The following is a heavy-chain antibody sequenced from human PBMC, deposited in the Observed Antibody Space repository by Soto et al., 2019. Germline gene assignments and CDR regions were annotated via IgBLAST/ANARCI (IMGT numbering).Heavy chain of an antibody. Sequence: QVQLVQSGAEVKEPGDSVRVSCEASGYTFTAYHIHWVRQAPGQGLEWMGWINPKFGDTTYAQDFQGRVSMTRDMSISTVYMELGRLTSDDTAIYYCARNMDYYYGRGSGNGHGVWGQGTTVTVFS. J-gene: IGHJ6*02. V-gene: IGHV1-2*02. D-gene: IGHD3-10*02. CDR1: GYTFTAYH. CDR3: ARNMDYYYGRGSGNGHGV. CDR2: INPKFGDT.